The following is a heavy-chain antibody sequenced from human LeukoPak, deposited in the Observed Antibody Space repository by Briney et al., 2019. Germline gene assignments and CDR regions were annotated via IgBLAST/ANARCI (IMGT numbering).Heavy chain of an antibody. V-gene: IGHV1-8*03. CDR2: MNPNSGNT. CDR3: ARGLGDYNTDWFPVSGY. J-gene: IGHJ4*02. CDR1: GYTFTSYD. D-gene: IGHD3-9*01. Sequence: ASVKVSCKASGYTFTSYDINWVRQATGQGLEWMGWMNPNSGNTGYAQKFRGRVTITRDTSMSTAYMELNSLGSEDTAIYYCARGLGDYNTDWFPVSGYWGQGTPVTVSS.